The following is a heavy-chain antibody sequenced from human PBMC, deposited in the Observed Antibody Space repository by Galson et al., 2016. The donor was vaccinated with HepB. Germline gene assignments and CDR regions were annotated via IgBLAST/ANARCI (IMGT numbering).Heavy chain of an antibody. CDR3: ARHTPYGMDV. Sequence: QSGAEVKKPGESLKISCQGSGYSFPSYWVGWVRQKPGKGLEWVAVIYPYDSTPRYSPSFQGQVTIPADKSISTAYLQWSGLKASDTAIYYCARHTPYGMDVWGQGTTVTVSS. CDR2: IYPYDSTP. CDR1: GYSFPSYW. J-gene: IGHJ6*02. V-gene: IGHV5-51*01.